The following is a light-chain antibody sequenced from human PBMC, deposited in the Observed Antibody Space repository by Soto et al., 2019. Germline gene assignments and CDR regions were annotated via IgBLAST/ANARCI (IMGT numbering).Light chain of an antibody. CDR3: QQRSNWPWT. Sequence: EIVLTQSPATLSLSPGERATLSCRASHSVSTSLAWYQQKPGQAPRLLIYDASNRATGIPARFSGSGSGTDFTLTIGSLEPEDFAVYYCQQRSNWPWTFGQGTKVEIK. CDR2: DAS. CDR1: HSVSTS. V-gene: IGKV3-11*01. J-gene: IGKJ1*01.